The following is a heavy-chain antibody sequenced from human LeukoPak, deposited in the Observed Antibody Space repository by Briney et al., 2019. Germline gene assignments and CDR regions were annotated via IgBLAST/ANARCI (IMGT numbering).Heavy chain of an antibody. CDR3: ARVGRWLQLFDY. CDR2: IYYSGST. V-gene: IGHV4-31*03. D-gene: IGHD5-24*01. Sequence: PSETLSLTCTVSGGSIGSGGYYWSWIRQHPGKGLEWIGYIYYSGSTYYNPSLKSRVTISVDTSKNQFSLKLSSVTAADTAVYCCARVGRWLQLFDYWGQGTLVTVSS. CDR1: GGSIGSGGYY. J-gene: IGHJ4*02.